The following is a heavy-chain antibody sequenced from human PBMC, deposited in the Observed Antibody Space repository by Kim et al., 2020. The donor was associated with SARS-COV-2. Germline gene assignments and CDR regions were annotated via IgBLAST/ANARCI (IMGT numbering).Heavy chain of an antibody. CDR2: IEQDGSGK. J-gene: IGHJ4*02. CDR1: GFTFRSYW. Sequence: GGSLRLSCVASGFTFRSYWMSWVRQAPGKGLEWVANIEQDGSGKNYVDSVTGRFTISRDNTKNSLYLQMNSLRVEDTAVYYCARDLVVVVPAIFDYWGQGIRVTVSS. V-gene: IGHV3-7*01. CDR3: ARDLVVVVPAIFDY. D-gene: IGHD2-2*01.